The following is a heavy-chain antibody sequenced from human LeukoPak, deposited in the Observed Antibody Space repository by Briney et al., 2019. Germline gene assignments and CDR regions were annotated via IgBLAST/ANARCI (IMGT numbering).Heavy chain of an antibody. Sequence: GGSLRLSCVASGFTFSRFEMNWVRHAPAKELEWVSYISGSGSSIYYADSVKGRFTISRDNAKNSLYLQMNSLRGEDTAVYYCARDMGYCSSSNCYTYYLDYWGQGTLVTVSS. V-gene: IGHV3-48*03. D-gene: IGHD2-2*01. CDR2: ISGSGSSI. CDR3: ARDMGYCSSSNCYTYYLDY. J-gene: IGHJ4*02. CDR1: GFTFSRFE.